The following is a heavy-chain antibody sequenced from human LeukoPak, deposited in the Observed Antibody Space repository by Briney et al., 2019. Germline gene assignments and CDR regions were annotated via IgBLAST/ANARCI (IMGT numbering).Heavy chain of an antibody. CDR3: ASPHRRDGYNLGFDC. J-gene: IGHJ4*02. V-gene: IGHV3-30*04. D-gene: IGHD5-24*01. CDR2: ISHDGSTK. Sequence: PGGSLRLSCAASGFTFSDYSMRWVRQAPGKGLEWVAVISHDGSTKYYADSVKGRFTISRDNSKNALSLQMNSLTAEDTAVYFCASPHRRDGYNLGFDCWGQGTLVTVSS. CDR1: GFTFSDYS.